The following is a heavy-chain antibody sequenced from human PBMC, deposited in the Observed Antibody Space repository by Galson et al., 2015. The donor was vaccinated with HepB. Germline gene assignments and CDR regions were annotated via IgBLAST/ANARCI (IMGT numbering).Heavy chain of an antibody. J-gene: IGHJ4*02. CDR1: GYTFTGYY. CDR2: INPNSGGT. V-gene: IGHV1-2*02. D-gene: IGHD3-3*01. Sequence: SVKVSCKASGYTFTGYYMHWVRQAPGQGLEWMGWINPNSGGTNYAQKFQGRVTMTRDASISTAYMELSRLRSDDTAVYYCARGPFGVVRDLCFDYWGQGTLVTVSS. CDR3: ARGPFGVVRDLCFDY.